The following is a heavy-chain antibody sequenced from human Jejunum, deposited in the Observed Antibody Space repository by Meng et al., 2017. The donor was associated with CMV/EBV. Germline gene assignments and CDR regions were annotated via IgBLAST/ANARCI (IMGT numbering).Heavy chain of an antibody. V-gene: IGHV3-74*01. J-gene: IGHJ4*02. CDR1: GFTFSSYW. CDR2: INGDGNTT. Sequence: AASGFTFSSYWLHWVRQVQGKGLVWVSRINGDGNTTAYADSVQGRFTISRDNAQNTLYLQMNSLTAEDTGVYYCANTKYSGTYFDFWGQGTLVTVSS. CDR3: ANTKYSGTYFDF. D-gene: IGHD1-26*01.